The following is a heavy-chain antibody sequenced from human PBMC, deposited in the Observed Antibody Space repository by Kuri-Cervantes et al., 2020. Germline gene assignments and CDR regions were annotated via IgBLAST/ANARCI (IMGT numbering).Heavy chain of an antibody. V-gene: IGHV3-9*01. CDR3: ARDRGQQQDQDLFDP. Sequence: GGSLRLSCAASGFTFDDYAMHLVRQAPGKSLEWVSGISWNSGSIGYADSVKGRFTISRDNSENTLYLQMNSLRAEDTAVYYCARDRGQQQDQDLFDPWGQGTLVTVSS. CDR2: ISWNSGSI. J-gene: IGHJ5*02. CDR1: GFTFDDYA. D-gene: IGHD6-13*01.